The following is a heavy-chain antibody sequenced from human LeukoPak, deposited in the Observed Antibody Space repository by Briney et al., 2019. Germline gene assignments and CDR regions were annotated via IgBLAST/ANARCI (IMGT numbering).Heavy chain of an antibody. V-gene: IGHV3-7*01. CDR2: IREDGTEK. J-gene: IGHJ4*02. CDR3: ARHVGVSF. D-gene: IGHD3-16*01. Sequence: GGSLRLSCTASGFTFSGAWMTWVRQAPGKGLEWVANIREDGTEKNYVDSVKGRFTISRDNAKNTLFLQMSNLRDDDTAIYYCARHVGVSFWGQGTLVTVSS. CDR1: GFTFSGAW.